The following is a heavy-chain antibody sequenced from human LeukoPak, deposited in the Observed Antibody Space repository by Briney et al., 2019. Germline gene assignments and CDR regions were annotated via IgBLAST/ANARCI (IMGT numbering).Heavy chain of an antibody. CDR3: ARGEYDSSGWSYYFDY. D-gene: IGHD6-19*01. CDR1: GGSFSGYY. Sequence: KPSETLSLTCAVYGGSFSGYYWSWIRQPPGKGLEWIEEINHSGSTNYNPSLKSRVTISVDTSKNQFSLKLSSVTAADTAVYYCARGEYDSSGWSYYFDYWGQGTLVTVSS. J-gene: IGHJ4*02. CDR2: INHSGST. V-gene: IGHV4-34*01.